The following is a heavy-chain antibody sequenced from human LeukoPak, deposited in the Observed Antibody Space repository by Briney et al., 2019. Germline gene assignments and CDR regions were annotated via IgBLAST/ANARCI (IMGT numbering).Heavy chain of an antibody. D-gene: IGHD3-16*01. CDR2: LYNGGDI. CDR1: GFTVNSNY. J-gene: IGHJ4*02. Sequence: PGGSLRLSCAPSGFTVNSNYMSWVRQVPGRGLEWVSFLYNGGDIFYADSVKGRFTISRDISKNTLYLQMNSLRAEDTAIYYCARADLSYGYGTFDFWGQGTLVTVSS. CDR3: ARADLSYGYGTFDF. V-gene: IGHV3-53*01.